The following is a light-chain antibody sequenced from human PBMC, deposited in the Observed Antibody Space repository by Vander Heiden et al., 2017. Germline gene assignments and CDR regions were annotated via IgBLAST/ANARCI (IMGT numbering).Light chain of an antibody. J-gene: IGLJ2*01. V-gene: IGLV1-47*02. CDR1: SSNIGRNY. CDR2: SNN. Sequence: QSVLTQPSSASETPGQRVSISSSGSSSNIGRNYVYWYQQLPGTAPKLLIYSNNQRPSGVPDRFSGSKSGTSASLAISGLRSEDEADYYCAAWDDSLSAVVFGGGTKLTVL. CDR3: AAWDDSLSAVV.